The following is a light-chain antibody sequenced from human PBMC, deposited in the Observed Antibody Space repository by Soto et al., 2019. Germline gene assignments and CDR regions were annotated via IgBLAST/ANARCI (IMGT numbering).Light chain of an antibody. CDR1: QGISSC. CDR2: TGS. Sequence: DIQMTQSPSSVSASVGDRVSITWRASQGISSCLAWYQQKPGRAPKLLIYTGSSLQSGVPSRFSGTGSGTDFTLTISSLQPEDVATYYCQQANSFPLTFGGGTKVEIK. V-gene: IGKV1-12*01. J-gene: IGKJ4*01. CDR3: QQANSFPLT.